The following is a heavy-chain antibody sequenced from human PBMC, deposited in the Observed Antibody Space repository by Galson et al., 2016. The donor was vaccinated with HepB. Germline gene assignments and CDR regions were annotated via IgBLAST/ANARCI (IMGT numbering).Heavy chain of an antibody. J-gene: IGHJ5*02. CDR3: ARHHGHKFDP. Sequence: EPLSLTCSVSGDSITNTNYLWGWVRQPPGKGLEWIASIDHIGDFMRNPSLASRVTMFRATSRNEFSLDRRSVTAADTATYYRARHHGHKFDPWGQGTLVTVSS. D-gene: IGHD2-8*01. CDR1: GDSITNTNYL. V-gene: IGHV4-39*01. CDR2: IDHIGDF.